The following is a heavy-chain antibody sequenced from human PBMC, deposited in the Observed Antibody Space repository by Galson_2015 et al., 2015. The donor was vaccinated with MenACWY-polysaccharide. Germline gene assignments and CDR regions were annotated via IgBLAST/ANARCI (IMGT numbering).Heavy chain of an antibody. CDR2: ISGTGGNT. CDR3: AKDRGPDTSGWAEAFDM. J-gene: IGHJ3*02. Sequence: SLRLSCAASGFTFSNYAMSWVRQAPGKGLEWVSAISGTGGNTYYADSVGGRVTISRDNSKNTLHLQVNSLRAEDTAVYYCAKDRGPDTSGWAEAFDMWGQGTMVTVSS. V-gene: IGHV3-23*01. CDR1: GFTFSNYA. D-gene: IGHD6-19*01.